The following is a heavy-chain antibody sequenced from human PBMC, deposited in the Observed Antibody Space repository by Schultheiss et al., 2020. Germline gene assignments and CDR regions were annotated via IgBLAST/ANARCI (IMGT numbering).Heavy chain of an antibody. Sequence: GGSLRLSCAASGFTFSSYEMNWVRQAPGKGLEWVSSISHDDNYIYYADSVKGRFTISRENAKNSLYLQMNSLRAGDTAVYYCARPLRLGNDYYGMDVWGQGTTVTVSS. CDR3: ARPLRLGNDYYGMDV. CDR2: ISHDDNYI. J-gene: IGHJ6*02. V-gene: IGHV3-21*01. D-gene: IGHD3-3*01. CDR1: GFTFSSYE.